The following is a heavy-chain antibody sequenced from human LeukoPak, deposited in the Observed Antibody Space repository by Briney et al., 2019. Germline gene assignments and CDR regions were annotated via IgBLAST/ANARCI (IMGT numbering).Heavy chain of an antibody. CDR2: INPSGGST. D-gene: IGHD3-22*01. Sequence: ASVKVSCKASGYTFTSYYMHWVRQAPGQGLEWMGIINPSGGSTSYAQKFQGRVTISVDTSKNQFSLKLSSVTAADTAVYYCARDTLNYDSSGYYFDAFDIWGQGTMVTVSS. V-gene: IGHV1-46*01. J-gene: IGHJ3*02. CDR1: GYTFTSYY. CDR3: ARDTLNYDSSGYYFDAFDI.